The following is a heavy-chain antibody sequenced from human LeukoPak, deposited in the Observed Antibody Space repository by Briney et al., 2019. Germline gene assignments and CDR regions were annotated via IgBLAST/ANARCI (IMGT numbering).Heavy chain of an antibody. CDR3: ARVYSNYDPAAMDV. V-gene: IGHV3-48*03. Sequence: GGSLRLSCAASGFTFNSYEMNWVRQAPGKGLEWVSYISSSGSPIYYADSVEGRFTISRDNAKNSLYLQVSSLRAEDTAMYYCARVYSNYDPAAMDVWGQGTTVTVSS. D-gene: IGHD4-11*01. CDR1: GFTFNSYE. CDR2: ISSSGSPI. J-gene: IGHJ6*02.